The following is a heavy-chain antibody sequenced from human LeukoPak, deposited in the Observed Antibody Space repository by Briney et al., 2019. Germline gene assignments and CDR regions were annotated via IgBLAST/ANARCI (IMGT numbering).Heavy chain of an antibody. CDR3: TREVVVGATTARFDY. V-gene: IGHV4-38-2*02. CDR1: DYSISSGYY. J-gene: IGHJ4*02. Sequence: PSETLSLTCTVSDYSISSGYYWGWIRQPPGKGLEWIGSIYHSGSTYYNPSLKSRVTISVDTSKNQFSLKLSSVTAADTAVYYCTREVVVGATTARFDYWGQGTLVTVSS. D-gene: IGHD2-15*01. CDR2: IYHSGST.